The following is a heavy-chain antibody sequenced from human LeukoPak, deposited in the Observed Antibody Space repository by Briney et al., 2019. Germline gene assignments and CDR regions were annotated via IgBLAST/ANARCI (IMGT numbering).Heavy chain of an antibody. D-gene: IGHD3-16*02. Sequence: HPGRSLRLSCAASGFTFSGYGMHWVRQAPGKGLEWVAVISYDGSNKYYADSVKGRFTISRDNSKNTLYLQMNSLRAEDTAVYYCAKEIYDYIWGSYRMFDYWGQGTLVTVSS. CDR3: AKEIYDYIWGSYRMFDY. CDR1: GFTFSGYG. J-gene: IGHJ4*02. CDR2: ISYDGSNK. V-gene: IGHV3-30*18.